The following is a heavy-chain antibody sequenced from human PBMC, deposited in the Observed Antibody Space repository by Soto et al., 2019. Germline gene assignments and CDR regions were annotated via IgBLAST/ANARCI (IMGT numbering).Heavy chain of an antibody. Sequence: EVQLVESGGGLVQPGRSLRLSCTASGFTFGDYAMNWVRQAPGKGLEWLGFIRSKAYGGTTEFAASVKGGISISRDDSRSIADLELHSLKADDTGVYFCARAGNRFRTTNWLDPWGQGTLVTVSS. D-gene: IGHD1-7*01. CDR2: IRSKAYGGTT. CDR1: GFTFGDYA. J-gene: IGHJ5*02. CDR3: ARAGNRFRTTNWLDP. V-gene: IGHV3-49*04.